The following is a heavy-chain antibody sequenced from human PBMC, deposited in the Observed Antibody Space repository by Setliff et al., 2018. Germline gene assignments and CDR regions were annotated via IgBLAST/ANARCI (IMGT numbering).Heavy chain of an antibody. CDR2: IYASGRT. Sequence: SETLSLTCTVSGGSVSSSSYYWNWIRRPAGKGLEWIGRIYASGRTDYNPSLQSRVSISLDTSQSQFSLRLSSVTAADTALYFCARVRNDYPYYIDSWGQGTLVTV. V-gene: IGHV4-61*02. D-gene: IGHD4-17*01. CDR3: ARVRNDYPYYIDS. CDR1: GGSVSSSSYY. J-gene: IGHJ4*02.